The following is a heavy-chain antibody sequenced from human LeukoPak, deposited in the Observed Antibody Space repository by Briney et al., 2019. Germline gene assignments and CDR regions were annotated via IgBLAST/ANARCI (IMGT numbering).Heavy chain of an antibody. CDR1: GGSFSGYY. CDR3: ARHAESTLAD. D-gene: IGHD2-15*01. J-gene: IGHJ4*02. Sequence: SETLSLTCAVYGGSFSGYYWSWIRQPPGKGLEWIGEINHSGSTNYNPSLKSRVTISVDTSKNQFSLKLSSVTAADTAVYYCARHAESTLADWGQGTLVTVSS. CDR2: INHSGST. V-gene: IGHV4-34*01.